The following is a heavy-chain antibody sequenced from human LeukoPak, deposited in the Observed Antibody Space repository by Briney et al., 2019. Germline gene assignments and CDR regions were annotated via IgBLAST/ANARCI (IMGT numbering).Heavy chain of an antibody. V-gene: IGHV3-23*01. Sequence: GGSLRLSCVASGFTFSSYAMSWVHQAPGKGLEWVSAIGGSGGSTYYADSVKGRFTVSRDDFKNTLYLQMNSLRVEDTAVYYCAKDEAPAAGSWNYYYGMDVWGQGTTVTVSS. CDR2: IGGSGGST. CDR3: AKDEAPAAGSWNYYYGMDV. D-gene: IGHD6-13*01. J-gene: IGHJ6*02. CDR1: GFTFSSYA.